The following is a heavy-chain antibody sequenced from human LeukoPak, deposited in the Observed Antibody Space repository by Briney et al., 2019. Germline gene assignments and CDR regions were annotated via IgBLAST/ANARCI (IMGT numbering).Heavy chain of an antibody. J-gene: IGHJ4*02. V-gene: IGHV3-7*01. CDR1: GFTSSSYW. Sequence: GGSLRLSCAASGFTSSSYWMNWVRQAPGKGLECVASINQEGSRTYYVDSVKGRFTISRDNAHNSLHLQMNSLGAEDTAVYYCATYISSFGFFDYWRQGTLVTVSS. CDR2: INQEGSRT. D-gene: IGHD6-6*01. CDR3: ATYISSFGFFDY.